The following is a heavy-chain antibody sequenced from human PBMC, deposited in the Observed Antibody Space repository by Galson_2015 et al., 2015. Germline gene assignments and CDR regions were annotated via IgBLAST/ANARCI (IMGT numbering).Heavy chain of an antibody. J-gene: IGHJ6*02. Sequence: SVKVSCKASGGTFSSYAISWVRQAPGQGLEWMGGIIPIFGTANYAQKFQGRVTITADESTSTACMELSSLRSEDTAVYYCAREAIFGVVTRDKYYYYYYGMDVWGQGTTVTVSS. D-gene: IGHD3-3*01. CDR1: GGTFSSYA. V-gene: IGHV1-69*13. CDR3: AREAIFGVVTRDKYYYYYYGMDV. CDR2: IIPIFGTA.